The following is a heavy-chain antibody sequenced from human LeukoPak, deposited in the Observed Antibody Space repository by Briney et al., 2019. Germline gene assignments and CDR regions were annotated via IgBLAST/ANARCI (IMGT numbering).Heavy chain of an antibody. Sequence: ASVKVSCKASGYTFTSYDINWVRQATGQGLEWMGWMNPNSGNTGYAQKFQGRVTMTRNTSISTAYMELSSLRSEDTAVYYCARASLWFGELDPWFDPWGQGTLVTVSS. D-gene: IGHD3-10*01. V-gene: IGHV1-8*01. J-gene: IGHJ5*02. CDR1: GYTFTSYD. CDR3: ARASLWFGELDPWFDP. CDR2: MNPNSGNT.